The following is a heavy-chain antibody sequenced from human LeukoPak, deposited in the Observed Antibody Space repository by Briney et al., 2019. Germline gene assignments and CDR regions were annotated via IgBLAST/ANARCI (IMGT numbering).Heavy chain of an antibody. V-gene: IGHV3-66*01. J-gene: IGHJ6*03. CDR2: IYSRGAP. Sequence: GGSLRLSCAASGFTVSNNYISWVRQAPGKGLEWVSVIYSRGAPFYADSVKDRVTISRDNSKNTVYLQMNGLRAEDTAVYFCAREVRGVGYYFYYMDVWGKGTTVIISS. D-gene: IGHD3-10*01. CDR3: AREVRGVGYYFYYMDV. CDR1: GFTVSNNY.